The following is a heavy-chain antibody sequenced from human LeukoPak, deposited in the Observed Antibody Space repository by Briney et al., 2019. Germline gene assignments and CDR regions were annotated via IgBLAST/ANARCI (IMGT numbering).Heavy chain of an antibody. D-gene: IGHD3-22*01. Sequence: GASVKVSCKASGYTFTSYAMNWVRQAPGQGLEWMGWISAHNGNTNYAQKLQGRVTMTTDTSTSTAYMELRSLRSDDTAVYYCAREWSSGYADAFDIWGQGTMVTVSS. J-gene: IGHJ3*02. CDR1: GYTFTSYA. CDR3: AREWSSGYADAFDI. CDR2: ISAHNGNT. V-gene: IGHV1-18*01.